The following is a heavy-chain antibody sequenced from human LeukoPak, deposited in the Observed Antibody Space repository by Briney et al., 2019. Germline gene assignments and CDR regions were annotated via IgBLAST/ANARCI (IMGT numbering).Heavy chain of an antibody. CDR3: AKDMGYYYYMDV. D-gene: IGHD1-26*01. CDR1: GFTFSSYG. J-gene: IGHJ6*03. Sequence: PGGSLRLSCAASGFTFSSYGMSWVRQAPGKGLEWVSAISGSGGSTYYADSVKGRFTISRDNSKNTLYLQMNSLRAEDTAVYYCAKDMGYYYYMDVWGKGTTVTVSS. V-gene: IGHV3-23*01. CDR2: ISGSGGST.